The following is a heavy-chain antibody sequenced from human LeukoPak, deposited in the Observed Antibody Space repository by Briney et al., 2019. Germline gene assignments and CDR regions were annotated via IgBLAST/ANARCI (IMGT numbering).Heavy chain of an antibody. V-gene: IGHV4-39*01. CDR1: GGSISSSSYY. CDR2: IYYSGST. CDR3: VRPFRASQAVTTDN. D-gene: IGHD6-19*01. Sequence: KSSETLSLTCTVSGGSISSSSYYWGWLRQPPGKGLEWIGSIYYSGSTYYNPSLKSRITVSLDTSQNQFSLRLTSVTAADTAVYYCVRPFRASQAVTTDNWGQGTLVTVSS. J-gene: IGHJ1*01.